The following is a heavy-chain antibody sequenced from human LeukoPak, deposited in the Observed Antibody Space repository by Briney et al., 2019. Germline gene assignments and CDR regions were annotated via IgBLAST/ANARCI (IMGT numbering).Heavy chain of an antibody. D-gene: IGHD3-22*01. CDR3: ARGLGDSSGYSAFDI. CDR1: GGSFSGYY. Sequence: SETLSLTCAVYGGSFSGYYWSWIRQPPGKGLEWIGEINHSGSTNYNPSLKSRVTISVDTSKNQFSLKLSSVTAADTAVYYCARGLGDSSGYSAFDIWGQGTMVTVSS. V-gene: IGHV4-34*01. CDR2: INHSGST. J-gene: IGHJ3*02.